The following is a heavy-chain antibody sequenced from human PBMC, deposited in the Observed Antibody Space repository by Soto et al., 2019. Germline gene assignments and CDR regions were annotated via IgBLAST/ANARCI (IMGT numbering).Heavy chain of an antibody. CDR1: GYTFTNYG. Sequence: QVQLVQSGAEVKKPGASVKVSCKASGYTFTNYGLSWVRQAPGQGLEWMGWISTNKGNTNYEQKVQGRVTMTTHTATSTNYMELSSRRSDNTAVYYCAREGRIGRAVTTYCKYGMDVCGRRTTVTVSA. V-gene: IGHV1-18*01. J-gene: IGHJ6*01. CDR2: ISTNKGNT. D-gene: IGHD4-4*01. CDR3: AREGRIGRAVTTYCKYGMDV.